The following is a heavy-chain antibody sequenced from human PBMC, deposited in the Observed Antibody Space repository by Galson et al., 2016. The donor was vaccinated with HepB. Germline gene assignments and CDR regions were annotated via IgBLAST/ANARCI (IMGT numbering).Heavy chain of an antibody. D-gene: IGHD3-10*01. CDR3: ARHVNIGELLWDQYYCYYGMDV. CDR2: IYYTGST. Sequence: SETLSLTCNVSGGSISSSSYYWGWIRQTPGKGLEWIGTIYYTGSTYYNPSLKSRLTISVDTSKNQFSVKLSSVTAADTAVYYCARHVNIGELLWDQYYCYYGMDVWGQGTTVTVSS. CDR1: GGSISSSSYY. J-gene: IGHJ6*02. V-gene: IGHV4-39*01.